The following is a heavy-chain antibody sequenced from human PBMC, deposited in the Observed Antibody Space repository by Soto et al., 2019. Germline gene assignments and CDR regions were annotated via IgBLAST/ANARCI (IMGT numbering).Heavy chain of an antibody. V-gene: IGHV3-21*01. CDR1: GFTFSSYS. J-gene: IGHJ4*02. D-gene: IGHD5-18*01. Sequence: EVQLVESGGGLVKPGGSLRLSCAASGFTFSSYSMNWVRQAPGKGLEWVSSISSSSSYIYYADSVKGRFTISRDNAKTSQYLQMNSLRAEDTAVYYCARDQPGYSYGYGLGYWGQGTLVTVSS. CDR2: ISSSSSYI. CDR3: ARDQPGYSYGYGLGY.